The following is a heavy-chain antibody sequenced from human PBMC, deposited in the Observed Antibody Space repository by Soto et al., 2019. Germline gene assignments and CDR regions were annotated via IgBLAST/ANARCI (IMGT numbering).Heavy chain of an antibody. CDR2: ISNDGTKK. J-gene: IGHJ6*02. Sequence: QVQLVESGGGVVQPGGSLRLSCAASGFTFSNYAMHWVRQAPGKGLESVAIISNDGTKKYYADSVKGRFTNSRDSSKNTLYLQMNSLKTEDSAVFYCARERQQLLLTYYGMDVWGQGTTVTVSS. CDR3: ARERQQLLLTYYGMDV. D-gene: IGHD6-13*01. CDR1: GFTFSNYA. V-gene: IGHV3-30*04.